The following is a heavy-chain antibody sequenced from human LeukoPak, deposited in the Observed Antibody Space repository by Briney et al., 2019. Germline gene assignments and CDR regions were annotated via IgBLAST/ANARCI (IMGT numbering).Heavy chain of an antibody. CDR1: GYYFNNYW. CDR3: AKHPYCSGGSCYWFDP. V-gene: IGHV5-51*01. J-gene: IGHJ5*02. Sequence: GESLKISCKGSGYYFNNYWITWVRQMPGKGLEWMGIIYPDDSQTRYSPSFQGQVTISADKSISTAYLQWSSLKASDTAMYYCAKHPYCSGGSCYWFDPWGQGTLVTVSS. D-gene: IGHD2-15*01. CDR2: IYPDDSQT.